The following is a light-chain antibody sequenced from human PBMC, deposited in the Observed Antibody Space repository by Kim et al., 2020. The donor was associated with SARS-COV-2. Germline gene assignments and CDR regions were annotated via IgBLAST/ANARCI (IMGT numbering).Light chain of an antibody. J-gene: IGKJ4*01. CDR1: QSVSSN. CDR3: QQYNDWPFT. CDR2: ALS. Sequence: VSPGESATLSCRASQSVSSNLAWYQQRPGQAPRLLIYALSTRATGTPAKFSGSGSGTEFTLTINSLQSEDFAVYYCQQYNDWPFTFGGGTKVDIK. V-gene: IGKV3-15*01.